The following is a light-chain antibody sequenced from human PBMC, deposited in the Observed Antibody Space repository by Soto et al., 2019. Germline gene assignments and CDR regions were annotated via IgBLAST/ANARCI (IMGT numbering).Light chain of an antibody. V-gene: IGKV1-39*01. J-gene: IGKJ1*01. Sequence: DIQMTQSPYSLSASVGDRVTIACRASQSISRYLNWYQQKPGKAPKLLIYATSNLQSGVPSRFSGSGSGTDFTLTISSLQPEDFATYYCQQSDISPRTFGQETNVEIK. CDR2: ATS. CDR1: QSISRY. CDR3: QQSDISPRT.